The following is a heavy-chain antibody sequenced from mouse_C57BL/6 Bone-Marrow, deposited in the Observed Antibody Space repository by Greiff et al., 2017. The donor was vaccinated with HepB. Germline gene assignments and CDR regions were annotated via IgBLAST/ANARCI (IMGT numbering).Heavy chain of an antibody. CDR3: AKGDSNSLPY. D-gene: IGHD2-5*01. CDR1: GYTFTSYG. J-gene: IGHJ3*01. Sequence: QVQLQQSGAELARPGASVKLFCKASGYTFTSYGISWVKQRTGQGLEWIGEIYPRSGNTYYNEKFKGKATLTADKSSSTAYMELRSLTSEDSAVYFCAKGDSNSLPYWGQGTLVTVSA. CDR2: IYPRSGNT. V-gene: IGHV1-81*01.